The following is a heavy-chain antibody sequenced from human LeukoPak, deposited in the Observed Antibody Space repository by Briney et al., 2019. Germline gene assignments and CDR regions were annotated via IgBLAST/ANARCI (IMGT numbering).Heavy chain of an antibody. J-gene: IGHJ5*02. V-gene: IGHV4-30-2*01. Sequence: SETLSLTCAVSGGSISSGGYSWSWIRQPPGKGLEWIGYIYHSGSTYYNPSLKSRVTISVDRSKNQFSLKLSSVTAVDTAVYYCARAYSSGWYWFDPWGQGTLVTVSS. CDR2: IYHSGST. CDR3: ARAYSSGWYWFDP. D-gene: IGHD6-13*01. CDR1: GGSISSGGYS.